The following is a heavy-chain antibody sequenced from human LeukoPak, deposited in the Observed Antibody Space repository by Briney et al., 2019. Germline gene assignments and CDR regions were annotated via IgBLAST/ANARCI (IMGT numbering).Heavy chain of an antibody. CDR3: ARVAAMAEYFDY. J-gene: IGHJ4*02. D-gene: IGHD5-18*01. CDR2: ISYDGSNK. V-gene: IGHV3-30*04. CDR1: GFTFSSYA. Sequence: GGSLRLSCAASGFTFSSYAMHWVRQAPGKGLEWVAVISYDGSNKYYGDSVKGRFTISRDNSKNTLYLQMNSLRAEDTAVYYCARVAAMAEYFDYWGQGTRVIVSS.